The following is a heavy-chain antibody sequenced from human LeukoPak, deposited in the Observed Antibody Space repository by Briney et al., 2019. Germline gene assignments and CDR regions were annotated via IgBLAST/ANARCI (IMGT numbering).Heavy chain of an antibody. Sequence: PGGSLRLSCAASGFTFSSYAMNWVRQAPGKGLEWVSYISSSSSTRYYADSVKGRFTISRDNAKNSLYLQMNSLRAEDTAVYYCARDLTSSIAARPMGYWGQGTLVTVSS. V-gene: IGHV3-48*01. CDR1: GFTFSSYA. CDR3: ARDLTSSIAARPMGY. J-gene: IGHJ4*02. CDR2: ISSSSSTR. D-gene: IGHD6-6*01.